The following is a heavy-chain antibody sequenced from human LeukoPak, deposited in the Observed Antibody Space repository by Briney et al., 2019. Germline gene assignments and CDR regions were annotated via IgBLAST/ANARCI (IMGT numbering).Heavy chain of an antibody. V-gene: IGHV1-69*04. CDR1: GGTFSSYA. CDR2: IIPILGIA. CDR3: ASPYYYDSSGYSFVY. J-gene: IGHJ4*02. Sequence: SVRVSCKASGGTFSSYAISGVRQAPGQGREWMGRIIPILGIANYAQKFQGRVTITADKSTSTAYMELSSLRSEDTAVYYCASPYYYDSSGYSFVYWGQGTLVTVSS. D-gene: IGHD3-22*01.